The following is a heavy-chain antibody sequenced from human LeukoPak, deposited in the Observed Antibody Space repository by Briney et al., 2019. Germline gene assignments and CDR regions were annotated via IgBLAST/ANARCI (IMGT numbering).Heavy chain of an antibody. J-gene: IGHJ4*02. CDR1: GDSISSGDYY. Sequence: PSETLSLTCTVSGDSISSGDYYWTWIRQSPGKGLEWIGYIYYSGNTYSNPPLRSRLTISVDTSKNQFSLRLSSVTAADTAVYYCARGADLGYCSGGSCSFGYWGQGTLVTVSS. V-gene: IGHV4-30-4*01. CDR3: ARGADLGYCSGGSCSFGY. CDR2: IYYSGNT. D-gene: IGHD2-15*01.